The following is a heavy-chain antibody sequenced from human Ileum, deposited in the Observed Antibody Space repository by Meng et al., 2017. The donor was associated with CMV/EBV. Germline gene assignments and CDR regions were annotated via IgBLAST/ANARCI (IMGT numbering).Heavy chain of an antibody. Sequence: GESLKISCAASGFTFNRYWMHWVRQAPGKGLEWVANIKQDGSEKYYVDSVKGRFTISRDNAKNSLYLQMNSLRAEDTAVYYCARDYYDSSGYQDYWGQGTLVTVSS. D-gene: IGHD3-22*01. CDR3: ARDYYDSSGYQDY. CDR2: IKQDGSEK. CDR1: GFTFNRYW. V-gene: IGHV3-7*01. J-gene: IGHJ4*02.